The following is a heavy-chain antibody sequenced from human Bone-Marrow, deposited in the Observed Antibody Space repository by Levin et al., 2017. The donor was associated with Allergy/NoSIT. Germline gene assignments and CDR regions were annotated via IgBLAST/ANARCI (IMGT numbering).Heavy chain of an antibody. D-gene: IGHD3-9*01. Sequence: GESLKISCAASGFTFSSYSMNWVRQAPGKGLEWVSSISTSSSYIYYADSVKGRFTISRDNAKNSLYLQMNSLRAEDTAVYYCARDYSPDILTGYYKYYYYYGMDVWGQGTTVTVSS. V-gene: IGHV3-21*01. J-gene: IGHJ6*02. CDR2: ISTSSSYI. CDR3: ARDYSPDILTGYYKYYYYYGMDV. CDR1: GFTFSSYS.